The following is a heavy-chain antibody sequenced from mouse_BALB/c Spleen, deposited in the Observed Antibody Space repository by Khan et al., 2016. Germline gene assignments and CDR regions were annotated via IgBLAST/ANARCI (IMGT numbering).Heavy chain of an antibody. Sequence: QIQLVQSGPELKKPGETVKISCKASGYTFTKYGMNWVKQAPGKGLKWMGWINTNTGEPTYVDEFKGHFVFSLETSASTAYLHINNLKNEDTATYCCAEDYYGSNWFAYWGQGTLVTVSA. CDR1: GYTFTKYG. CDR3: AEDYYGSNWFAY. J-gene: IGHJ3*01. V-gene: IGHV9-3*02. D-gene: IGHD1-1*01. CDR2: INTNTGEP.